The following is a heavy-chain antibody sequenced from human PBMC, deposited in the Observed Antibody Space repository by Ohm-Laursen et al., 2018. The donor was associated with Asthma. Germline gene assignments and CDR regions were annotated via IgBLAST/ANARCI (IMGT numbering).Heavy chain of an antibody. J-gene: IGHJ3*02. CDR3: AAGATHDAFDI. V-gene: IGHV3-30-3*01. CDR1: GFTFSSYA. Sequence: SLRLSCAAPGFTFSSYAMHWVRQAPGKGLEWVAVISYDGSNKYYADSVKGRFTISRDNAKNSLYLQMNSLRAEDTAVYYCAAGATHDAFDIWGQGTMVTVSS. CDR2: ISYDGSNK. D-gene: IGHD1-26*01.